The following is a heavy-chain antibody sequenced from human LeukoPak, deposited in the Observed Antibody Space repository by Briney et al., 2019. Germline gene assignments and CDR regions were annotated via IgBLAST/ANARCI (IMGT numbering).Heavy chain of an antibody. D-gene: IGHD3-22*01. CDR1: GYTFTSYG. J-gene: IGHJ5*02. CDR3: ARKVPNDSSGYYYRGQFDP. CDR2: IIPIFGTA. Sequence: SVKVSCKASGYTFTSYGISWVRQAPGQGLEWMGGIIPIFGTANYAQKFQGRVTITADKSTSTAYMELSSLRSEDTAVYYCARKVPNDSSGYYYRGQFDPWGQGTLATVSS. V-gene: IGHV1-69*06.